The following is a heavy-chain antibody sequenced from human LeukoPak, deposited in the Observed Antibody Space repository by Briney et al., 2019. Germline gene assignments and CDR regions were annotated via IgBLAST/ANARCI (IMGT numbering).Heavy chain of an antibody. CDR2: IYSGGST. D-gene: IGHD1-14*01. CDR3: VRDSNLSFDY. V-gene: IGHV3-53*01. Sequence: PGGSLRLSCAASGFTVSRNYMSWVRQAPGKGLEWVSVIYSGGSTYYADSVKGRFTISRDNAKSTLYLQMNSLRAEDTAVYYCVRDSNLSFDYWGQGSLVTVSS. J-gene: IGHJ4*02. CDR1: GFTVSRNY.